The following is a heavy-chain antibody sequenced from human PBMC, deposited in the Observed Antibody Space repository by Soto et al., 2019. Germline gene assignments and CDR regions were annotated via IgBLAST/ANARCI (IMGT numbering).Heavy chain of an antibody. CDR3: ARDWKEDGYNS. CDR1: GFSISSYY. Sequence: SETLSLTCTVSGFSISSYYWSWIRQPPGKGLEWIGYIYYSGSTNYNPSLKSRVTISVDTSKNQFSLKLSSVTAADMAVYYCARDWKEDGYNSWGQGTLVTVSS. CDR2: IYYSGST. D-gene: IGHD5-12*01. V-gene: IGHV4-59*01. J-gene: IGHJ5*02.